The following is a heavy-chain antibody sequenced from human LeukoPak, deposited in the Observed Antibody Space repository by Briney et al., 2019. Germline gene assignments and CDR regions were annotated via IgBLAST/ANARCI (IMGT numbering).Heavy chain of an antibody. J-gene: IGHJ4*02. V-gene: IGHV2-5*02. Sequence: SGPTLVYPTQTLTLTCTFSGFSLSTSGVGVGWIRQPPGKALEWLALIYWDDDKRYSPSLKSRLTITKDTSKNQVVLTMTNMDPVDTATYYCAHYSGYDLYSNGWYVYWGQGTLVTVSS. D-gene: IGHD6-19*01. CDR2: IYWDDDK. CDR3: AHYSGYDLYSNGWYVY. CDR1: GFSLSTSGVG.